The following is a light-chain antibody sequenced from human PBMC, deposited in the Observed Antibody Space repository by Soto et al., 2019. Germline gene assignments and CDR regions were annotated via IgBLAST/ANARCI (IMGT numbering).Light chain of an antibody. Sequence: QSALTQSPSASGSPGQSVTISCTGASSDVGGYNYVSWYQQHPGKAPKLMIYEVNKRPSGVPDRFSGSKFGNTASLTVSGLQGEDEADYYCSSYGGSNNLVFGGGTKVTVL. J-gene: IGLJ2*01. V-gene: IGLV2-8*01. CDR2: EVN. CDR1: SSDVGGYNY. CDR3: SSYGGSNNLV.